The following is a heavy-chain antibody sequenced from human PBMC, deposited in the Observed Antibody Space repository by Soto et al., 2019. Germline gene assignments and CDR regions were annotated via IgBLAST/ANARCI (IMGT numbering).Heavy chain of an antibody. CDR3: ARVISSRDKYFDY. D-gene: IGHD2-2*01. J-gene: IGHJ4*02. Sequence: PSETLSLTCAVSGDSISGSQWWSWVRLPPGKGLEWIGEISHTGTTNYNPSLKSRVTMSVDKPKNQFSLNLTSVTAADTAVYYFARVISSRDKYFDYWGQGTVVTVSS. CDR2: ISHTGTT. CDR1: GDSISGSQW. V-gene: IGHV4-4*02.